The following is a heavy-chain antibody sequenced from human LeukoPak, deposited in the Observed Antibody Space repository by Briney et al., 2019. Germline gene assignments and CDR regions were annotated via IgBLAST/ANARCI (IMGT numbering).Heavy chain of an antibody. CDR1: GFTFSTYW. CDR2: IKQDGSDK. J-gene: IGHJ4*02. V-gene: IGHV3-7*01. CDR3: ARVRCSSNSCFPDY. Sequence: PGGSLRLSCAASGFTFSTYWMNWVRQAPGKGLEWVANIKQDGSDKYYVDSVKGRFTISRDNAKNSLFLQMNSLRAEDTAVYYCARVRCSSNSCFPDYWGQGTLVTVSS. D-gene: IGHD2-2*01.